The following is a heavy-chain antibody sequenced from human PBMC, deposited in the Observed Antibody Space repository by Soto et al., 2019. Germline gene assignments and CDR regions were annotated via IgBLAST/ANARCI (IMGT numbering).Heavy chain of an antibody. V-gene: IGHV3-30-3*01. J-gene: IGHJ4*02. D-gene: IGHD3-10*01. CDR3: ARDPLVGEQLNFYYFDY. CDR1: GFNFSSYA. CDR2: ISYDGSNK. Sequence: QVQLVESGGGVVQPGMSLRLSCAASGFNFSSYAMHWVRQAPCKGLEWVAVISYDGSNKYYADSVKGRFTISRDNAKNTLYLQMNSLRAEDTAVYYCARDPLVGEQLNFYYFDYWGQGTLVTVSS.